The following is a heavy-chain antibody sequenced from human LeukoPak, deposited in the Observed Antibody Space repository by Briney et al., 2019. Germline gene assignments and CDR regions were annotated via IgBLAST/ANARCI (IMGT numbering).Heavy chain of an antibody. CDR1: GGSFSGYY. CDR3: ARASGYNWNHGSDY. J-gene: IGHJ4*02. D-gene: IGHD1-14*01. CDR2: INHSGST. V-gene: IGHV4-34*01. Sequence: SETLSLTCAVYGGSFSGYYWSWIRQPPGKGLEWIGEINHSGSTNCNPSLKSRVTISLDTSKNQFSLKLSSVTAADTAVYYCARASGYNWNHGSDYWGQGTLVTVSS.